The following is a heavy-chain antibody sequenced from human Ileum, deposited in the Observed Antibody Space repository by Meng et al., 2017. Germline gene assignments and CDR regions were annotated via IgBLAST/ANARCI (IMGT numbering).Heavy chain of an antibody. CDR1: GASISSHY. J-gene: IGHJ5*02. CDR3: ARLLDSSDWGWFDP. Sequence: QVQLQESGPGLVKPSETLAPTCSVSGASISSHYWTWIRQPPGKGLEYIGYIYYRGGASYNPSLRSRVTMSVDTSKNQFSLNLSSMTAADTAVYYCARLLDSSDWGWFDPWGQGTLVTVSS. V-gene: IGHV4-59*08. D-gene: IGHD3-22*01. CDR2: IYYRGGA.